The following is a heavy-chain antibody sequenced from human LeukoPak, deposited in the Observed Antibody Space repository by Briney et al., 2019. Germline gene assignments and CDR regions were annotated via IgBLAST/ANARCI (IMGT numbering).Heavy chain of an antibody. CDR1: GFTFSKYW. CDR3: ARVSYSSGWYGANYHYYGVDV. CDR2: INTEGGII. Sequence: RSGGSLRLSCEASGFTFSKYWMHWVRQTPGKGLLCVSRINTEGGIIDYADSVKVRFTISRDNTKNTLYLQLNSLRAEDTAVYYCARVSYSSGWYGANYHYYGVDVWGQGTTVTVSS. J-gene: IGHJ6*02. D-gene: IGHD6-19*01. V-gene: IGHV3-74*01.